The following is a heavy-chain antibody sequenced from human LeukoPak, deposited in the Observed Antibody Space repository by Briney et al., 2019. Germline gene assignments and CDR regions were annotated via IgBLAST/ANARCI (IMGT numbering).Heavy chain of an antibody. Sequence: GASVKVSCKASGGTFSSYAISWVRQAPGQGLEWMGGIIPIFGTANYAQKFQGRVTITADESTNTAYMELSSLRSEDTAVYYCARDRCSSTSCFLFDYWGQGTLVTVSS. CDR1: GGTFSSYA. CDR2: IIPIFGTA. D-gene: IGHD2-2*01. J-gene: IGHJ4*02. V-gene: IGHV1-69*13. CDR3: ARDRCSSTSCFLFDY.